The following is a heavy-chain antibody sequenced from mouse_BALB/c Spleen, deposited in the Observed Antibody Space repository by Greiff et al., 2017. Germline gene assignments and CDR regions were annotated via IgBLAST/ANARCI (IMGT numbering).Heavy chain of an antibody. CDR2: ISNGGGST. J-gene: IGHJ4*01. V-gene: IGHV5-12-2*01. CDR3: ARQGYYGSSYAMDY. D-gene: IGHD1-1*01. CDR1: GFTFSSYT. Sequence: EVKLVESGGGLVQPGGSLKLSCAASGFTFSSYTMSWVRQTPEKRLEWVAYISNGGGSTYYPDTVKGRFTISRDNAKNTLYLQMSSLKSEDTAMYYCARQGYYGSSYAMDYWGQGTSVTVSS.